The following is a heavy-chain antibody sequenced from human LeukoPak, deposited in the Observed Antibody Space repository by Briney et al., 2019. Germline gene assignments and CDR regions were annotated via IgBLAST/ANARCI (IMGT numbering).Heavy chain of an antibody. CDR1: GYTFTGYY. D-gene: IGHD4-23*01. CDR3: ARDLYGGNSISGY. J-gene: IGHJ4*02. CDR2: INPNSGGT. Sequence: ASVKVSCKASGYTFTGYYMHWVRQAPGQGLEWMGRINPNSGGTNYAQKFQGRVTMTRDTSISTAYMELSRLRSDDTAVYYCARDLYGGNSISGYWGRGTLVTVSS. V-gene: IGHV1-2*06.